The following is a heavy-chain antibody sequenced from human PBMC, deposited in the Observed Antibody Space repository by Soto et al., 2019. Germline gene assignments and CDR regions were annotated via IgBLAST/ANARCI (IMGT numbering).Heavy chain of an antibody. CDR2: IKQDGSER. J-gene: IGHJ4*02. D-gene: IGHD2-8*01. Sequence: EVQVVESGGGMVQPGGSLKLSCATSGFTFSSYWMSWVRQAPGKGLEWVANIKQDGSERYYVDSVKGRFTISRDNAKNSLYLKMNSLRAEDTAGYYCVSRGGNGDWGQVTMVTVAS. CDR1: GFTFSSYW. V-gene: IGHV3-7*01. CDR3: VSRGGNGD.